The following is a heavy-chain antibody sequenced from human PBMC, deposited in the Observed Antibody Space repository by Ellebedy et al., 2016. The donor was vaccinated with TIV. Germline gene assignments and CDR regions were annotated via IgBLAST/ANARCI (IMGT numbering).Heavy chain of an antibody. V-gene: IGHV4-34*01. J-gene: IGHJ4*02. CDR2: INHSGST. CDR3: ARSGVVVAAKNY. CDR1: GGSFSGYY. Sequence: SETLSLTXAVYGGSFSGYYWSWIRQPPGKGLEWIGEINHSGSTNYNPSLKSRVTISVDTSKNQFSLKLSSVTAADTAVYYCARSGVVVAAKNYWGQGTLVTVSS. D-gene: IGHD2-15*01.